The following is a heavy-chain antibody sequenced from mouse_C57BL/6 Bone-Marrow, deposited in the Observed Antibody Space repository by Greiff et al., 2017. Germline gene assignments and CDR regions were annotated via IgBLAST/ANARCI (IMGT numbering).Heavy chain of an antibody. CDR2: IDPNSGGT. V-gene: IGHV1-72*01. Sequence: QVQLQQPGAELVKPGASVKLSCKASGYTFTSYWMHWVKQRPGRGLEWIGRIDPNSGGTKYNEKFKSKATLTVDKPSSTADMQLSSLTSEDSAVYYCARGHYYGSLYYAMDYWGQGTSVTVSS. D-gene: IGHD1-1*01. CDR1: GYTFTSYW. CDR3: ARGHYYGSLYYAMDY. J-gene: IGHJ4*01.